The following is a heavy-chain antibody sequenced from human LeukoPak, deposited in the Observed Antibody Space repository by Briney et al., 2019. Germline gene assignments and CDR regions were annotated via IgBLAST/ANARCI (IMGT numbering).Heavy chain of an antibody. CDR1: GGSISSSSYY. CDR2: IYYSGST. D-gene: IGHD4-23*01. V-gene: IGHV4-39*01. J-gene: IGHJ6*03. CDR3: ARLYGGNSFYYYYYMDV. Sequence: SETLSLTCAVSGGSISSSSYYWGWIRQPPGKGLEWIVSIYYSGSTYYNPSLKSRVTISVDTSKNQFSLKLSSVTAADTAVYYCARLYGGNSFYYYYYMDVWGKGTTVTVSS.